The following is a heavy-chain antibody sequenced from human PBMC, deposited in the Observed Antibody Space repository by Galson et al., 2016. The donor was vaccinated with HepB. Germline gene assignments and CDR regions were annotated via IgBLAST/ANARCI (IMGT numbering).Heavy chain of an antibody. CDR2: ISSSSNFI. Sequence: SLRLSCAASRFTLTKYNMNWVRQAPGKGLEWVSSISSSSNFIYYADSVKGRFTISRDNARDSVYMQMNSLRVEDAAIYYCVADLRRLMRFDPWGQGTLVTVSS. CDR3: VADLRRLMRFDP. CDR1: RFTLTKYN. D-gene: IGHD2-8*01. V-gene: IGHV3-21*01. J-gene: IGHJ5*02.